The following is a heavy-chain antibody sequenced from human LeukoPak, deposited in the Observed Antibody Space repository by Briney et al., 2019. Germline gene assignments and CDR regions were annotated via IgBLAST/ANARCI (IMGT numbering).Heavy chain of an antibody. V-gene: IGHV3-74*01. D-gene: IGHD3-22*01. CDR2: IKSDGST. CDR1: GFTFNSYW. CDR3: ARAPSEIGGYYPEYFRH. Sequence: GGSPTLFCGVSGFTFNSYWKHWARHAPGKGQVWVSRIKSDGSTNYADSVKGRFTISRDNAKNTVPLKMNSLRAEDTGVYYCARAPSEIGGYYPEYFRHWGQGTLVTVSS. J-gene: IGHJ1*01.